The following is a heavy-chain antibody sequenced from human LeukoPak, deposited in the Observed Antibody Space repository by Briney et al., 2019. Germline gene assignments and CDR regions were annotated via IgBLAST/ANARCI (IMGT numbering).Heavy chain of an antibody. D-gene: IGHD3-9*01. CDR1: GFTFSDYY. Sequence: GGSLRICCAASGFTFSDYYMSWIRKDPGKGQKSRSYISSSGSTIYYADSVKGRLTISRDNAKNSLYLQMNSLRAEDTAVFFFKQKTAYEILTNWFDPWGQGTLVTVSS. V-gene: IGHV3-11*01. J-gene: IGHJ5*02. CDR2: ISSSGSTI. CDR3: KQKTAYEILTNWFDP.